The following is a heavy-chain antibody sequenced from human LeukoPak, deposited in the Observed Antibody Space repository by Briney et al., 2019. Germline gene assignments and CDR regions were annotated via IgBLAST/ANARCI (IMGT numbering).Heavy chain of an antibody. D-gene: IGHD3-10*01. Sequence: PGGSLRLSCAVSGFTFSSYAVSWVRQAPGKGLEWVSDISGSGGSTYYADSVKGRFTISRDNSKNTLYLQMNSLRAEDTAVYYCAKVNYYGSGSYSPFDYWGQGTLVTVCS. J-gene: IGHJ4*02. CDR2: ISGSGGST. CDR3: AKVNYYGSGSYSPFDY. V-gene: IGHV3-23*01. CDR1: GFTFSSYA.